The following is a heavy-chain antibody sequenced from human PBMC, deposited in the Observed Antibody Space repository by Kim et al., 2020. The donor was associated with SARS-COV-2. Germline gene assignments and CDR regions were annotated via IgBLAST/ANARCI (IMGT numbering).Heavy chain of an antibody. CDR3: ARGRIDFWSGYYTGSYFDY. CDR1: GGSVSSGSYY. J-gene: IGHJ4*02. Sequence: SETLSLTCTVSGGSVSSGSYYWSWIRQPPGKGLEWIGYIYYSGSTNYNPSLKSRVTISVDTSKNQFSLKLSSVTAADTAVYYCARGRIDFWSGYYTGSYFDYWGQGTLVTVSP. CDR2: IYYSGST. D-gene: IGHD3-3*01. V-gene: IGHV4-61*01.